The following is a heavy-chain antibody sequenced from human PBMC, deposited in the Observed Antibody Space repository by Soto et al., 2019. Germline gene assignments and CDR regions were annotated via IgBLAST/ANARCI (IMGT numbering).Heavy chain of an antibody. V-gene: IGHV5-51*01. J-gene: IGHJ5*02. Sequence: PVESLKISFKCYGYTFTYYLICFVLQMPGKGLELICLIYPGDSDTRYSPSFQGRVTISADKSISTAFLQWSSLRASDTAMYYCAPQKNVIRGHLSSNCLETWGQGTLVKVYS. CDR3: APQKNVIRGHLSSNCLET. CDR2: IYPGDSDT. CDR1: GYTFTYYL. D-gene: IGHD2-2*01.